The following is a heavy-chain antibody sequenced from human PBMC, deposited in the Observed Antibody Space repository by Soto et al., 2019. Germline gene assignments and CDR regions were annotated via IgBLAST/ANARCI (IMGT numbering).Heavy chain of an antibody. CDR2: IDWDDDK. V-gene: IGHV2-70*01. J-gene: IGHJ4*02. Sequence: SGPTLVNPTQTLTLTCTFSGFSLSTSGMCVSWIRQPPGKALEWLALIDWDDDKYYSTSLKTRLTISKDTSKNQVVLTMTNMDPVDTATYYCARVQYSSGWDDFDYRGQGTLVTVSS. CDR1: GFSLSTSGMC. CDR3: ARVQYSSGWDDFDY. D-gene: IGHD6-19*01.